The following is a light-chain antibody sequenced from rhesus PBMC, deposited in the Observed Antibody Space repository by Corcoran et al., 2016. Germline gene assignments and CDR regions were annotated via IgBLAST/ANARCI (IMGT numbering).Light chain of an antibody. Sequence: DIQMTQSPSSLSASVGDRVTITCRASQGIRSYLAWYQQKPGKAPNLLNYAASTLRSGVPSRFSGTRSETDFTLTISSLQPEDFATYYCPQHDSYPLTFGGGTKVELK. V-gene: IGKV1-25*01. CDR3: PQHDSYPLT. CDR2: AAS. J-gene: IGKJ4*01. CDR1: QGIRSY.